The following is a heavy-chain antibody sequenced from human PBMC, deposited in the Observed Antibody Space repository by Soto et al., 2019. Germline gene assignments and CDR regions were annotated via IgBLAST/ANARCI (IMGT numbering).Heavy chain of an antibody. D-gene: IGHD3-22*01. Sequence: GSLRLSCKASGFMFNCYVMSWVRQAPGKGLEWVSPMSDNGDSVKGRFTISRDNSKNTLYLQMTSLRAEDTAVYYCAKSLYYYDRNREGAFDAWGHGTEVTVSS. CDR3: AKSLYYYDRNREGAFDA. CDR2: MSDNG. J-gene: IGHJ3*01. CDR1: GFMFNCYV. V-gene: IGHV3-23*01.